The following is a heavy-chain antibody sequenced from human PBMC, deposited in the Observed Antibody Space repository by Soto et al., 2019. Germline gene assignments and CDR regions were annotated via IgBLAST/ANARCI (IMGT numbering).Heavy chain of an antibody. CDR3: ARDKDRQQFGGNYYYIMDV. V-gene: IGHV1-69*12. CDR1: GGTFRTSA. Sequence: QVQLVQSGAEVKKPGSSVKVSGKTSGGTFRTSAISWVRQAPGQGLEWMGGIMPVFPTPDYAQKFQGRVTITADDSTGTASMELSSLRSEDTAVYYCARDKDRQQFGGNYYYIMDVWGQGTPVTVSS. J-gene: IGHJ6*01. D-gene: IGHD3-10*01. CDR2: IMPVFPTP.